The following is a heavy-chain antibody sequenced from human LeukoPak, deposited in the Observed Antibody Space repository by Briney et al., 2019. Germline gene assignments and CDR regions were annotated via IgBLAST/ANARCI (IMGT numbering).Heavy chain of an antibody. Sequence: SETLSPTCAVYGGSFSGYYWSWIRQPPGKGLEWIGEINHSGSTNYNPSLKSRVTISVDTSKNQFSLKLSSVTAADTAVYYCARAVAGISGDVWGKGTTVTVSS. D-gene: IGHD6-19*01. CDR3: ARAVAGISGDV. CDR1: GGSFSGYY. V-gene: IGHV4-34*01. J-gene: IGHJ6*04. CDR2: INHSGST.